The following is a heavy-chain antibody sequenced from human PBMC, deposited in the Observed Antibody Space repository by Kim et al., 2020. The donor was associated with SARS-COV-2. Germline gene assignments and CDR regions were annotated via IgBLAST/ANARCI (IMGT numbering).Heavy chain of an antibody. Sequence: GGSLRLSCAASGFTFSSYSMHWVRQAPGKGLEWVSSISSSRFYIYYADSVKGRFTISRDNAKNSLYLQMNSLRAEDTAVYYCARETGFSSRIKHDAFDIWGHGTMVTLSS. V-gene: IGHV3-21*01. J-gene: IGHJ3*02. D-gene: IGHD6-13*01. CDR3: ARETGFSSRIKHDAFDI. CDR1: GFTFSSYS. CDR2: ISSSRFYI.